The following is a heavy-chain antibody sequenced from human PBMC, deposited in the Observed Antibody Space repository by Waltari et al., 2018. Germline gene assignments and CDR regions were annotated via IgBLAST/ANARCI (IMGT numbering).Heavy chain of an antibody. CDR2: ISWNSGSI. J-gene: IGHJ4*02. CDR1: GFTFSSYG. CDR3: AKGKTVAGYYFDY. Sequence: VQLVESGGGVVQPGRSLRLSCAASGFTFSSYGMHWVGQAPGKAREWVSGISWNSGSIGYADSVKGRFTISRDNAKNSLYLQMNSLRAEDTALYYCAKGKTVAGYYFDYWGQGTLVTVSS. D-gene: IGHD6-19*01. V-gene: IGHV3-9*01.